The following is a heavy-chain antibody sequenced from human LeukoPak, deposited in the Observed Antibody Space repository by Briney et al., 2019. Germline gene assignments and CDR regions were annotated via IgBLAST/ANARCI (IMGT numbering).Heavy chain of an antibody. CDR3: ARSARLMKGVVEVTALDD. Sequence: PGGYLRLSCEDSGFTFRSYEMNWVRQAPGKGLEWIAYLSSSGSAFSYADSVKGRFTIARDNAKNSVYLEMNSLRADDTAVYYCARSARLMKGVVEVTALDDWGQGTLVTVSS. CDR1: GFTFRSYE. V-gene: IGHV3-48*03. D-gene: IGHD3-3*01. J-gene: IGHJ4*02. CDR2: LSSSGSAF.